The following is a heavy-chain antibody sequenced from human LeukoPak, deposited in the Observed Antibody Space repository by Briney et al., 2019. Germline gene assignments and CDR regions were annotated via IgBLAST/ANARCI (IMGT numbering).Heavy chain of an antibody. D-gene: IGHD3-10*01. J-gene: IGHJ1*01. CDR2: IIPIFGTA. V-gene: IGHV1-69*05. Sequence: SVKVSCKASGGTFSSYAISWVRQAPGQGLEWMGGIIPIFGTANYAQKFQGRVTITTDESTSTAYMELSSLRSEDTAVYYCARGPQPPGDLYFQHWGQGTLVTVSS. CDR3: ARGPQPPGDLYFQH. CDR1: GGTFSSYA.